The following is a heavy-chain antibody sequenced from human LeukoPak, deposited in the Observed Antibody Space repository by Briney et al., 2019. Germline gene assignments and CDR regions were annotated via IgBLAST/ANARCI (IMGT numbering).Heavy chain of an antibody. D-gene: IGHD6-13*01. CDR1: GFTFSSYA. CDR2: IQYDGSNK. Sequence: GGSLRLSCAASGFTFSSYAMHWVRQAPGKGLEWVTFIQYDGSNKYYTDSVKGRFTISRDNSKNTLYLQMNSLRAEDTAVYYCATKEVKGSSSWYGPYYFDYWGQGTLVTVSS. J-gene: IGHJ4*02. V-gene: IGHV3-30*02. CDR3: ATKEVKGSSSWYGPYYFDY.